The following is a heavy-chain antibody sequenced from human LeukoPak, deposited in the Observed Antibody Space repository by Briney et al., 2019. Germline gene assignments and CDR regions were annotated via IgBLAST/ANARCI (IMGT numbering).Heavy chain of an antibody. D-gene: IGHD1-26*01. J-gene: IGHJ4*02. CDR3: TTDEGSGYSGSYYLDY. CDR1: RFTFSNAW. V-gene: IGHV3-15*01. CDR2: LKSKADGGTI. Sequence: KPGGSLRLSCAASRFTFSNAWMSWVRQAPGKGLEWVGRLKSKADGGTIDYAAPVKGRFTISRDDSKNTLYLQMNSLKTEDTAVYYCTTDEGSGYSGSYYLDYWGQGTLVTVSS.